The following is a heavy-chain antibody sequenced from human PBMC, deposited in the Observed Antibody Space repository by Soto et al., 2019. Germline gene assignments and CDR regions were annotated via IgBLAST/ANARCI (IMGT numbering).Heavy chain of an antibody. V-gene: IGHV1-69*13. J-gene: IGHJ3*02. CDR3: ARDCGSDILTGYSLGAFDI. Sequence: GASVKVSCKASGGTFSSYAISWVRQAPGQGLEWMGGIIPIFGTANYAQKFQGRVTITADESTSTAYMELSSLRSEDTAVYYCARDCGSDILTGYSLGAFDIWGQGTMVTVSS. CDR2: IIPIFGTA. CDR1: GGTFSSYA. D-gene: IGHD3-9*01.